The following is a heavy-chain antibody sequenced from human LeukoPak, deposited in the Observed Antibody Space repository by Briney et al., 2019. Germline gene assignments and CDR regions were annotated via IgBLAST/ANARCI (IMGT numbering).Heavy chain of an antibody. CDR2: IRIDGNT. CDR1: GFPLSGFW. CDR3: ARDDNYYAGTSYSSGFDY. Sequence: PGGSLRLSCAASGFPLSGFWMHWVRQVPGKELVWVALIRIDGNTNVADSVKGRFTISRDTAKNTLYLQMNSLRAEDSAIYYCARDDNYYAGTSYSSGFDYWGHGTLVTVSS. V-gene: IGHV3-74*01. D-gene: IGHD3-22*01. J-gene: IGHJ4*01.